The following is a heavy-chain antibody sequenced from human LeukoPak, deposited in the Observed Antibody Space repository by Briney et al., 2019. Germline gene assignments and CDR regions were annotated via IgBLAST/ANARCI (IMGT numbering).Heavy chain of an antibody. Sequence: PSETLSLTCTVSGGSISSGGYYWSWIRQHPGKGLEWIGYIYYSGSTNYNPSLKSRVTISVDTSKNQFSLKLSSVTAADTAVYYCARGRDGYTISDYWGQGTLVTVSS. J-gene: IGHJ4*02. CDR3: ARGRDGYTISDY. CDR2: IYYSGST. D-gene: IGHD5-24*01. CDR1: GGSISSGGYY. V-gene: IGHV4-61*08.